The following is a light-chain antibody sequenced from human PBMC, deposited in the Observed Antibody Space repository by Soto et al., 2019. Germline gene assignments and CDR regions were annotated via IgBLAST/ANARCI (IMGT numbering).Light chain of an antibody. Sequence: AIQMTQSPSSLSASVGDSIIITCRASQGIRTDLGWYRQKPGKAPELLISGASDLQSGVSSRLSGRGSGTEFTLTISSLQPEDFATYFCLHDYDYPLTFGQGTKV. CDR3: LHDYDYPLT. J-gene: IGKJ1*01. V-gene: IGKV1-6*01. CDR2: GAS. CDR1: QGIRTD.